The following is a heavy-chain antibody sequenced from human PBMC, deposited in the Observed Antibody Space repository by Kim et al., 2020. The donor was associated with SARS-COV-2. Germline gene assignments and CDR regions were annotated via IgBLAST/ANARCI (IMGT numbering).Heavy chain of an antibody. CDR1: GGSISSGGYY. J-gene: IGHJ6*02. CDR2: IYYSGST. D-gene: IGHD2-15*01. V-gene: IGHV4-31*03. CDR3: ATRQVVVAGTPDYYYGMDV. Sequence: SETLSLTCTVSGGSISSGGYYWRWIRQHPGKGLEWLGYIYYSGSTYYNPSLKSRVTISVDTSKNQFSLKLSSVTAADTAVYYCATRQVVVAGTPDYYYGMDVWGQGTTVTVSS.